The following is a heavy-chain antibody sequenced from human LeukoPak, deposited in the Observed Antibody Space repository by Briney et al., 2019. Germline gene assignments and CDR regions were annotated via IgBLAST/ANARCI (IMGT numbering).Heavy chain of an antibody. V-gene: IGHV1-18*04. CDR3: ARDLKRGYSSGRYSWGTGSSNDY. J-gene: IGHJ4*02. CDR1: GYTFTGYY. D-gene: IGHD6-19*01. CDR2: ISAYNGNT. Sequence: ASVKVSCKASGYTFTGYYMHWVRQAPGQGLEWMGWISAYNGNTNYAQKLQGRVTMTTDTSTNTAYMELRSLRSDDTAVYYCARDLKRGYSSGRYSWGTGSSNDYWGQGTLVTVSS.